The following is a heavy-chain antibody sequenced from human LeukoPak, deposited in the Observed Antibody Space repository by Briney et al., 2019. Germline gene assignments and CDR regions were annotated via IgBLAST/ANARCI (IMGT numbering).Heavy chain of an antibody. V-gene: IGHV4-34*01. CDR1: GTSFTSYY. CDR2: INHSGYT. Sequence: SETLSLTCAVSGTSFTSYYWSWIRQSPEKGLEWIGEINHSGYTNNNPSLKSRVTMSIGTSNNRFSLRLSSVTAADTAVYFCARMTTGHDYWGQGIQVTVSS. CDR3: ARMTTGHDY. D-gene: IGHD4-17*01. J-gene: IGHJ4*02.